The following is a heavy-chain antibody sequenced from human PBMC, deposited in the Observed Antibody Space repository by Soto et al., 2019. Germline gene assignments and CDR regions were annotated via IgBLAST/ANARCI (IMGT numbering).Heavy chain of an antibody. J-gene: IGHJ3*02. CDR3: ARVRESTIFGVVIRREAFDI. CDR2: INSDGSST. CDR1: GFTFSSFL. Sequence: PGGSLRLSCAASGFTFSSFLMHWVRQSPGKGLVWVSRINSDGSSTSYADSVKGRFTISRDNAKNTLYLQMNSLRVEDTAVYYCARVRESTIFGVVIRREAFDIWGQGTMVTVSS. D-gene: IGHD3-3*01. V-gene: IGHV3-74*01.